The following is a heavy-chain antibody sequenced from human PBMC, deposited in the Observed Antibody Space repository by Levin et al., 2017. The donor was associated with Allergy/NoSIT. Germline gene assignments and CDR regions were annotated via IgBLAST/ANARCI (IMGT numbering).Heavy chain of an antibody. V-gene: IGHV1-46*03. CDR1: GYTFTTYY. J-gene: IGHJ3*02. D-gene: IGHD1-1*01. Sequence: ASVKVSCKASGYTFTTYYVHWVRQAPGQGLEWMGIINTSGGGTAYAPKFQGRVTLTRDTSTSTVYMELSSLRSDDTAVYYCARDRYDGRDASDIWGQGTMVTVSA. CDR3: ARDRYDGRDASDI. CDR2: INTSGGGT.